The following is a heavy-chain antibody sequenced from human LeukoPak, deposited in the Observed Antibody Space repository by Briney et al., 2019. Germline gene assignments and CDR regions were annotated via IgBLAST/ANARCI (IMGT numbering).Heavy chain of an antibody. J-gene: IGHJ4*02. Sequence: SETLSLTCTVSGGSISSGSYYWSWIRQPAGKGLEWIGRIYTSGSTNYNPSLKSRVTISVDTSKNQFSLKLSSVTAADTAVYYCARDGQPTYWGQGTLVTVSS. V-gene: IGHV4-61*02. D-gene: IGHD1-26*01. CDR1: GGSISSGSYY. CDR2: IYTSGST. CDR3: ARDGQPTY.